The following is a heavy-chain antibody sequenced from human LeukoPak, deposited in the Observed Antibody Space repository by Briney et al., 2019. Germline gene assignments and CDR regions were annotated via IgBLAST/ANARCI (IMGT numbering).Heavy chain of an antibody. V-gene: IGHV3-74*01. CDR3: ASDPPWREWSLSHFDY. CDR1: GFTFSSYW. CDR2: INTDGSST. D-gene: IGHD3-3*01. Sequence: GGSLRLSCAASGFTFSSYWMHWVRQAPGKGLVWVSCINTDGSSTSYADSVKGRFTISRDNAKNTLYLQMNSLRAEDTAVYYCASDPPWREWSLSHFDYWGQGTLVTVSS. J-gene: IGHJ4*02.